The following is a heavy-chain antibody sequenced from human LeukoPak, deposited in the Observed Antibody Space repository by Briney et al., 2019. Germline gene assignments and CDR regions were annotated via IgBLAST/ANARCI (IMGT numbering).Heavy chain of an antibody. CDR3: ASSGYYYDSSGYYYYFDY. J-gene: IGHJ4*02. Sequence: GASVKVSCKASGYTFTSYGISWVRQAPGQGLEWMGWISAHNGNTNYAQKLQGRVTMTTDTSTSTAYMELRSLRSDDTAVYYCASSGYYYDSSGYYYYFDYWGQGTLVTVSS. CDR1: GYTFTSYG. D-gene: IGHD3-22*01. CDR2: ISAHNGNT. V-gene: IGHV1-18*01.